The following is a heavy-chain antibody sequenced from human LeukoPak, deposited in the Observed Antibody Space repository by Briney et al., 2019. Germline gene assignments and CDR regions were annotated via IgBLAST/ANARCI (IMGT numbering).Heavy chain of an antibody. CDR2: ISWNSRSI. CDR3: AKDSSSGYYRHLDY. J-gene: IGHJ4*02. Sequence: GGSLRLSCVASGFTFHDYGIHWVRQAPGKGLEWVSGISWNSRSIGYADSVKGRFTSSRDNAKNSLYLQMNSLRVEDTAFYYCAKDSSSGYYRHLDYWGQGIQVTVSS. V-gene: IGHV3-9*01. CDR1: GFTFHDYG. D-gene: IGHD3-22*01.